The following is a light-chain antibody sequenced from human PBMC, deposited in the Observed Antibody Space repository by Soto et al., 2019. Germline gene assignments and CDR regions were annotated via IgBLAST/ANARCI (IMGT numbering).Light chain of an antibody. Sequence: DIQMTQSPATLSASVGDRVTITCRASQSFSNWLVWYQQKTGEAPNLLIYKTSILESGVPSRFSGSGSGTESTLTISSLQPDDFATYCYQQYNSNPLTFGGGTKVDIK. CDR1: QSFSNW. CDR3: QQYNSNPLT. J-gene: IGKJ4*01. CDR2: KTS. V-gene: IGKV1-5*03.